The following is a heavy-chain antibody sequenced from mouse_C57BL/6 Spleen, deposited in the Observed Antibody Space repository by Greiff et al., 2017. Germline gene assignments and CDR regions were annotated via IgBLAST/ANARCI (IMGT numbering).Heavy chain of an antibody. CDR1: GYTFTDYY. Sequence: QVQLQQSGAELVRPGASVKLSCKASGYTFTDYYINWVKQRPGQGLEWIARIYPGSGNTYYNEKFKGKATLTAEKSSSTAYMQLSSLTSEDSAVYFCASEGTYWGQGTLVTVSA. CDR2: IYPGSGNT. J-gene: IGHJ3*01. CDR3: ASEGTY. V-gene: IGHV1-76*01.